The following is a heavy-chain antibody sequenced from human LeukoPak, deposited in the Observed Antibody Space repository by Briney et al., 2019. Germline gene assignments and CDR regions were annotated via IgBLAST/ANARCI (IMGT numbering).Heavy chain of an antibody. CDR2: ISYDGSNK. V-gene: IGHV3-30*03. CDR1: GFTFSSYG. Sequence: GRSLRLSCAAPGFTFSSYGMDLVRQAPGKGLEGVAVISYDGSNKYYADSVKGRFTISRDNSKNTLYLQMNSLRAEDTAVYYCASWPGGWYGEDSWGQGTLVTVSS. J-gene: IGHJ4*02. D-gene: IGHD6-19*01. CDR3: ASWPGGWYGEDS.